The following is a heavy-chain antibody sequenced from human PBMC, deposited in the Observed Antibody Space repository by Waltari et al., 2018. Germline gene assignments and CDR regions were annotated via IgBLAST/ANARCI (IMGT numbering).Heavy chain of an antibody. D-gene: IGHD4-17*01. CDR2: VSHRGST. V-gene: IGHV4-39*01. CDR1: GGSISSRNYF. J-gene: IGHJ4*02. Sequence: QLQLQESGPGLVKTSETLSLTCTVSGGSISSRNYFWGWTRQPPGKGLEWIAVVSHRGSTYYKSSLKSRVTISVDTSKNQFSLKLRSVTAADTAVYYCARLLPQDYGDYPSNYFDYWGQGTLVTVSS. CDR3: ARLLPQDYGDYPSNYFDY.